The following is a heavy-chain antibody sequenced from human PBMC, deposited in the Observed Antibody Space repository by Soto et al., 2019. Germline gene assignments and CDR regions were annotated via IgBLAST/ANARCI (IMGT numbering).Heavy chain of an antibody. CDR1: GGSIGTGGYY. V-gene: IGHV4-31*01. J-gene: IGHJ5*02. CDR2: IYYSGSA. Sequence: QVQLQESGPGLVKASQTLSLTCTVSGGSIGTGGYYWSWLSQHPGRGLEWIGYIYYSGSAYSNPSRKILVTIAVDTSKNQFSLKLSSVTATDTAVYYCALTTWEAWFDPCGQGTLVTVAS. D-gene: IGHD1-1*01. CDR3: ALTTWEAWFDP.